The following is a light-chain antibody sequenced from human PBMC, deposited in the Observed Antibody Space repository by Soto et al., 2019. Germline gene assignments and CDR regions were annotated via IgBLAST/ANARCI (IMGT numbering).Light chain of an antibody. V-gene: IGKV3-11*01. J-gene: IGKJ5*01. Sequence: EIVLPQSPATLSSSPGERATLSCRASQSVSSYLAWYQQKPGQAPRLLIYDASNRATGIPSRFSGSGSGTDFTLTISSLEPEDFAVYYWQQRSNWSTFGQGTRLEI. CDR3: QQRSNWST. CDR1: QSVSSY. CDR2: DAS.